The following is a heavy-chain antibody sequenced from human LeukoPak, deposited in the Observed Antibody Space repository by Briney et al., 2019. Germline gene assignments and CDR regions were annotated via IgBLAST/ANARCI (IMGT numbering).Heavy chain of an antibody. CDR3: AKDVEASKMTQPYYDFWSGHDY. J-gene: IGHJ4*02. D-gene: IGHD3-3*01. CDR1: GFTFSSYW. Sequence: GGSLRLSCAASGFTFSSYWMHWVRQAPGKGLVWVSRINSDGSSTSYADSVKGRFTISRDNAKNTLYLQMNSLRAEDTAVYYCAKDVEASKMTQPYYDFWSGHDYWGQGTLVTVSS. V-gene: IGHV3-74*01. CDR2: INSDGSST.